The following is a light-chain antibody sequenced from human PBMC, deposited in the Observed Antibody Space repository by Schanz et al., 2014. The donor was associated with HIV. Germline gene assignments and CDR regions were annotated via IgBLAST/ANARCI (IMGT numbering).Light chain of an antibody. J-gene: IGKJ5*01. Sequence: DIQMTQSPSSLSASVGDRVTISCRASQSVSSFLHWYQQKPGKAPKLLIYDASNLETGVPSRFSGGGSGTDFTFTISSLQPEDYATYFCQQFDSLPITFGQGTRLEIK. CDR1: QSVSSF. CDR3: QQFDSLPIT. V-gene: IGKV1-33*01. CDR2: DAS.